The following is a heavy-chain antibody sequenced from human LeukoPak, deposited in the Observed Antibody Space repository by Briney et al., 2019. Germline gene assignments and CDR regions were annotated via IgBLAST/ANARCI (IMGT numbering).Heavy chain of an antibody. CDR2: ISYSSSFI. CDR3: ARDQGTYTDYDVDY. Sequence: GGSLRLSCVASGFSFRRYSMNWVRQAPGKGLEWVAYISYSSSFIYYADSVKGRFIITRDNAENSLFLQMNSLKAEDTAVYYCARDQGTYTDYDVDYWGQGTLVTVSS. J-gene: IGHJ4*02. V-gene: IGHV3-21*01. CDR1: GFSFRRYS. D-gene: IGHD4-17*01.